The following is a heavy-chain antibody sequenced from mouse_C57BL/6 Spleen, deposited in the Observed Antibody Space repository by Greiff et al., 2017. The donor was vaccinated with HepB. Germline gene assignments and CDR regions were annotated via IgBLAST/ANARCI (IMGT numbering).Heavy chain of an antibody. CDR1: GYTFTSYN. CDR3: ARGFITTVEGYYFDY. J-gene: IGHJ2*01. Sequence: LQQSGAELVRPGASVKMSCKASGYTFTSYNMHWVKQTPRQGLEWIGAIYPGNGDTSYNQKFKGKATLTVDKSSSTAYMQLSSLTSEDSAVYFCARGFITTVEGYYFDYGGQGTTLTVSS. CDR2: IYPGNGDT. D-gene: IGHD1-1*01. V-gene: IGHV1-12*01.